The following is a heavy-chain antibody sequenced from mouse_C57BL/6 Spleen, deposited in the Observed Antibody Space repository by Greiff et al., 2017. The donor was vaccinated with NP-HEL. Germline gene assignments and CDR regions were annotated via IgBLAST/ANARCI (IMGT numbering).Heavy chain of an antibody. CDR1: GYTFTSYW. Sequence: QVQLQQPGAELVKPGASVKLSCKASGYTFTSYWMHWVKQRPGQGLEWIGMIHPNSGSTNYNEKVKSKATLTVDKSSSTAYMQLSSLTSEASAVDYCARLGDYAMAYWGQGTSVTVSS. CDR3: ARLGDYAMAY. V-gene: IGHV1-64*01. CDR2: IHPNSGST. J-gene: IGHJ4*01.